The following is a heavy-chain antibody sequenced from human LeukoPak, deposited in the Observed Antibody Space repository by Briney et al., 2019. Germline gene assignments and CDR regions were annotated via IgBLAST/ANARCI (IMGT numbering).Heavy chain of an antibody. Sequence: IPSETLSLTCTVSGGSISSYYWSWIRQPPGKGLEWIGHIHYSGNTNYNPSLKSRVTISVDTSKNQFSLKLSSVTAADTAVYYCARGFTQWLGLFDYWGQGTLVTVSS. CDR1: GGSISSYY. D-gene: IGHD6-19*01. V-gene: IGHV4-59*01. J-gene: IGHJ4*02. CDR2: IHYSGNT. CDR3: ARGFTQWLGLFDY.